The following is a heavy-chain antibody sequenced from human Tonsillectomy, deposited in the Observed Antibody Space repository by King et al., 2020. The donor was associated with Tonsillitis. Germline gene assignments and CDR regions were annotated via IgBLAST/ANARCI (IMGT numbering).Heavy chain of an antibody. CDR2: IFDNGNT. D-gene: IGHD4-23*01. CDR3: GRGPNGGNLLFHV. J-gene: IGHJ3*01. Sequence: QLQESGPGLVKPSETLSLTCTVSGGSISSYHWSWIRQPPGKGLEWIGYIFDNGNTNYNPPLKGRVTMSVDTSKNQFSLRLRSVTAADTAVYYCGRGPNGGNLLFHVWGQGTMVTVSS. V-gene: IGHV4-59*01. CDR1: GGSISSYH.